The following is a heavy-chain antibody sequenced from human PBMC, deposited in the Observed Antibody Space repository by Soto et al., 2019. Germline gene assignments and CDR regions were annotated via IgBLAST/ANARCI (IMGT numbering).Heavy chain of an antibody. CDR3: ARVQVRITIFGVVYYGMDV. CDR2: ISAYNGNT. D-gene: IGHD3-3*01. Sequence: GASVKVSCKASGYTFTCYGISWVRQAPGQGLEWMGWISAYNGNTNYAQKLQGRVTMTTDTSTSTAYMELRSLRSDDTAVYYCARVQVRITIFGVVYYGMDVWGQGTTVTVS. V-gene: IGHV1-18*01. J-gene: IGHJ6*02. CDR1: GYTFTCYG.